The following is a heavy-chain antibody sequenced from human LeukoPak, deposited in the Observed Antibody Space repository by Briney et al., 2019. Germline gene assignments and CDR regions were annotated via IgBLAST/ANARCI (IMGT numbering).Heavy chain of an antibody. D-gene: IGHD3-16*01. CDR3: ARRRDYVWGSYLDY. Sequence: SETLSLTCTVSGGSISSYYWSWIRQPPGKGLEWIGYIYYSGSTNYNPSLKSRVTISVDTSKNQFSLKLSSVTAADTAVCYCARRRDYVWGSYLDYWGQGTLVTVSS. V-gene: IGHV4-59*08. CDR1: GGSISSYY. J-gene: IGHJ4*02. CDR2: IYYSGST.